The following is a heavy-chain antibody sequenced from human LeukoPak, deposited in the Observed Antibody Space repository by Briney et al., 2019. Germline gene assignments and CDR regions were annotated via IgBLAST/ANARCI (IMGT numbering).Heavy chain of an antibody. CDR1: GFTFSDHF. J-gene: IGHJ4*02. CDR3: GRGGSWAGSYYLDH. CDR2: SRNKAKSYTT. D-gene: IGHD3/OR15-3a*01. Sequence: GGSLRLSCAVSGFTFSDHFLDWVRQAPGKGLEWVGRSRNKAKSYTTEYAASVKGRFTISRDDSKNSLYLQMNSLKTEDTAVYYRGRGGSWAGSYYLDHWGQGTLVTVSS. V-gene: IGHV3-72*01.